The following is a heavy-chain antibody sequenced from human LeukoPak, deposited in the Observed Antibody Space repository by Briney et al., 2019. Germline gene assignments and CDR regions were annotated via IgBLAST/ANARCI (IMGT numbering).Heavy chain of an antibody. V-gene: IGHV4-31*03. CDR1: GDSISSDGYY. CDR2: IYYSGSP. D-gene: IGHD6-13*01. J-gene: IGHJ4*02. Sequence: SETLSLTCTVSGDSISSDGYYWSWIRQNPGKGLEWIGNIYYSGSPDSNPSLKSRVNISLDTSKNQFSLKLNSMTAADTAVYFCAGGPYSSTCNYWGQGTLVTVSS. CDR3: AGGPYSSTCNY.